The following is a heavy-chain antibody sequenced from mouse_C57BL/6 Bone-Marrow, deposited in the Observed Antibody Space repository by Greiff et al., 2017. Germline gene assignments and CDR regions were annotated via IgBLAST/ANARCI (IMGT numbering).Heavy chain of an antibody. CDR2: IYPRSGNT. CDR1: GYTFTSYG. J-gene: IGHJ2*01. D-gene: IGHD1-1*01. CDR3: AREGYYGSSDY. Sequence: VKLQESGAELARPGASVKLSCKASGYTFTSYGISWVKQRTGQGLEWIGEIYPRSGNTYYNEKFKGKATLTADKSSRTAYMELRSLTSEDSAVYFCAREGYYGSSDYCGQGTTLTVSS. V-gene: IGHV1-81*01.